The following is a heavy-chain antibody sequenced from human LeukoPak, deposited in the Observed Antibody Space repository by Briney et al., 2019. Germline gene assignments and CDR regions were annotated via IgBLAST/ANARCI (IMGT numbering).Heavy chain of an antibody. V-gene: IGHV3-7*01. Sequence: PGGSLRLSCAASGFTFSSYWMSWVRQAPGKGLEWVANIKQDGSEKYYVDSVKGRFTISRDNAKNSLYLQMNNLRAEDTAVYYCARDRDRAGSGSYFYYYYYYMDVWGKGTTVTVSS. J-gene: IGHJ6*03. CDR1: GFTFSSYW. D-gene: IGHD3-10*01. CDR2: IKQDGSEK. CDR3: ARDRDRAGSGSYFYYYYYYMDV.